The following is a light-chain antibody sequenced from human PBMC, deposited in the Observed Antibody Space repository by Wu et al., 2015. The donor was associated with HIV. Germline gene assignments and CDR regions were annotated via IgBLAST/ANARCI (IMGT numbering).Light chain of an antibody. CDR1: QGIRND. CDR3: QQYANWPPLFS. Sequence: AIQMTQSPSSLSASVGDRVTLTCRASQGIRNDLGWYQQKPGEAPKLLIYSASNLRSGVPSRFSGSGAGTDFTLTISSLQSEDSAVYFCQQYANWPPLFSFGQGTKVEIK. V-gene: IGKV1-6*01. J-gene: IGKJ2*03. CDR2: SAS.